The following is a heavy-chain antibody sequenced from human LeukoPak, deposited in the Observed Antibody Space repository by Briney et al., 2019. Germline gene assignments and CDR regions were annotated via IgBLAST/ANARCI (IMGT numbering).Heavy chain of an antibody. V-gene: IGHV4-39*07. D-gene: IGHD5-18*01. CDR1: GGSISSSSYY. CDR3: ARSIQLWAPYFDY. CDR2: IYYSGST. Sequence: PSETLSLTCTVSGGSISSSSYYWGWIRQPPGKGLEWIGSIYYSGSTYYNPSLKSRVTISVDTSKNQFSLKLSSVTAADTAVYYCARSIQLWAPYFDYWGQGTLVTVSS. J-gene: IGHJ4*02.